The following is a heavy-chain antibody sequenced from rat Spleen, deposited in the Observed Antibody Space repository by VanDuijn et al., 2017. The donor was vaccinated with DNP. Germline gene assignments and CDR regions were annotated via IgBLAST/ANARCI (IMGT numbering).Heavy chain of an antibody. V-gene: IGHV5-31*01. CDR3: ARTTDFDY. J-gene: IGHJ2*01. Sequence: EVQLVESGGDLVQPGRSLKLSCVASGFTFNNYWMTWIRQVPGKGLEWVASITSSGGSTYYPDSVKGRFTISRDNAKNTLYLQMNSLRSEDTATYYCARTTDFDYWGQGVMVTVSS. CDR1: GFTFNNYW. CDR2: ITSSGGST.